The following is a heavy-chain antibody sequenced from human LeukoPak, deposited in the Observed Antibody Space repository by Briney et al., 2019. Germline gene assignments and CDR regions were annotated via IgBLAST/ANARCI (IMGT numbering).Heavy chain of an antibody. V-gene: IGHV3-21*01. CDR2: ISSSSSYI. CDR3: ARDLRQWLVRGDFDY. CDR1: GFTFRDYG. Sequence: GGTLRLSCVASGFTFRDYGMNWVRQAPGKGLEWVSSISSSSSYIYYADSVKGRFTISRDNAKNSLYLQMNSLRAEDTAVYYCARDLRQWLVRGDFDYWGQGTLVTVSS. J-gene: IGHJ4*02. D-gene: IGHD6-19*01.